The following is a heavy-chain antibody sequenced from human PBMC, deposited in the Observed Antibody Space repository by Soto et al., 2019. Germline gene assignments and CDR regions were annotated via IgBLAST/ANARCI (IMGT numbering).Heavy chain of an antibody. Sequence: PGGSLRLSCAASGFTFSDYYMSWIRQAPGKGLEWVSYISGSRSYTHYADSVEGRFTLSRDNAKNSLYLQMDSLRPEDTAVYYCARRHSSGWYFDFWGQGTLGTVSS. CDR1: GFTFSDYY. CDR3: ARRHSSGWYFDF. D-gene: IGHD6-19*01. V-gene: IGHV3-11*06. CDR2: ISGSRSYT. J-gene: IGHJ4*02.